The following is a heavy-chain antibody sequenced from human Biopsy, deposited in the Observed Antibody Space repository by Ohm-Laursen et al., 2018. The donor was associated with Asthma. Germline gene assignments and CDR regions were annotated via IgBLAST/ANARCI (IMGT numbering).Heavy chain of an antibody. CDR3: GRERSYMVDY. CDR1: EFSFSHYP. V-gene: IGHV3-33*08. D-gene: IGHD3-10*01. Sequence: SLRLSCTASEFSFSHYPMHWVRQAPGKGLEWVADIWFDGSNKHYADSVKGRFTISRDNSKNTLYLQMNSLRAEDTALYYCGRERSYMVDYWGQGTLVIVSS. J-gene: IGHJ4*02. CDR2: IWFDGSNK.